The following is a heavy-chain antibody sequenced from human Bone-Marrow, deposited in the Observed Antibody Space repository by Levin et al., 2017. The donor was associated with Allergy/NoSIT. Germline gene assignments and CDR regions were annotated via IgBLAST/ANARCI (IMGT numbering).Heavy chain of an antibody. CDR3: TDYGDYVTG. CDR1: GFTFSGSA. CDR2: IRSKANSYAT. D-gene: IGHD4-17*01. V-gene: IGHV3-73*01. Sequence: GGSLRLSCAASGFTFSGSAMHWVRQASGKGLEWVGRIRSKANSYATAYAASVKGRFTISRDDSKNTAYLQMNSLKTEDTAVYYCTDYGDYVTGWGQGTLVTVSS. J-gene: IGHJ4*02.